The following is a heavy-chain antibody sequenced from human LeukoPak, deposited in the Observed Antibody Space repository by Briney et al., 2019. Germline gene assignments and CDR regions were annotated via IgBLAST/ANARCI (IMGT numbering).Heavy chain of an antibody. J-gene: IGHJ6*02. V-gene: IGHV3-7*03. CDR1: GFTFGKYW. Sequence: PGGSLRLSCVASGFTFGKYWMSWVRQAPGKGLEWVANIKLDGSEKNYVDSVKGRFTISRDNAKNSLYLQMNSLRAEDTAVYYCARANYYGSGSNPRFYGMDVWGQGTTVTVSS. CDR2: IKLDGSEK. CDR3: ARANYYGSGSNPRFYGMDV. D-gene: IGHD3-10*01.